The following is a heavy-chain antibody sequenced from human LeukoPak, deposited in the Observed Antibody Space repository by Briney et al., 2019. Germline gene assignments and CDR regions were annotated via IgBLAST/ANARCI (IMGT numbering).Heavy chain of an antibody. CDR2: ISASGHYT. CDR3: AKDGSWGDYYFYFYIDV. V-gene: IGHV3-23*01. Sequence: GGSLRLSCEASRFTFSNSAMRWVRQAPGKGLEWVSGISASGHYTYNADSAKGRFTISRDNSKNTLYLQMNSLRAEDTALYFCAKDGSWGDYYFYFYIDVWGKGTTVTVSS. CDR1: RFTFSNSA. J-gene: IGHJ6*03. D-gene: IGHD3-16*01.